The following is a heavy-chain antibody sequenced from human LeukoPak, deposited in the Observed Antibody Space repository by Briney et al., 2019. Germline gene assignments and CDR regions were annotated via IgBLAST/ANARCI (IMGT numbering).Heavy chain of an antibody. V-gene: IGHV3-9*01. Sequence: GRSLRLSCAASGFTFDDYAMHWVRQAPGKGLEWVSGISWNSGSIGYADSVKGRFTISRDNAKNSLYLQMNSLRAEDTAVYYCARDYYGSGSYGTYYYYYGMDVWGQGTTVTVSS. CDR1: GFTFDDYA. CDR2: ISWNSGSI. D-gene: IGHD3-10*01. CDR3: ARDYYGSGSYGTYYYYYGMDV. J-gene: IGHJ6*02.